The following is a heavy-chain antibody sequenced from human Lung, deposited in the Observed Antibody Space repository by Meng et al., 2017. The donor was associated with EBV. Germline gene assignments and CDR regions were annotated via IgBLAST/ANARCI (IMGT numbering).Heavy chain of an antibody. D-gene: IGHD7-27*01. CDR1: GYTFTGYY. CDR3: VRANLGSADY. J-gene: IGHJ4*02. V-gene: IGHV1-2*06. Sequence: QVQSVQSGAGGRKPGASVKVSCKASGYTFTGYYMHWLRQAPGQGLEWVGRITPSSGGTTYAQKFQGRVTMTRDTSISTAYMELSSLRSDDAAIYYCVRANLGSADYWGQGTLVTVFS. CDR2: ITPSSGGT.